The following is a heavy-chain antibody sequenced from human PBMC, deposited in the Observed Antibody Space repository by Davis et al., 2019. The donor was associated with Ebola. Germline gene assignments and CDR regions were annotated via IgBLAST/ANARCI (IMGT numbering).Heavy chain of an antibody. V-gene: IGHV4-4*02. CDR3: ARGLRGGIVVVPAATNYGMDV. J-gene: IGHJ6*02. D-gene: IGHD2-2*01. CDR2: IYHSGST. CDR1: GVSISSSNR. Sequence: MPSETLSLTCAVSGVSISSSNRWSWVRQPPGKGLEWIGEIYHSGSTNYNPSLKSRVTISVDTSKNQFSLKLSSVTAADTAVYYCARGLRGGIVVVPAATNYGMDVWGQGTTVTVSS.